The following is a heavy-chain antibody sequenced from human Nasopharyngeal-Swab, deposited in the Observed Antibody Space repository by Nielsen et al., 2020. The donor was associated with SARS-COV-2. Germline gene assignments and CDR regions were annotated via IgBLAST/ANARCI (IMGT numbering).Heavy chain of an antibody. Sequence: KVSCKGSGYSFSTYWIGWVRQLPGKGLEWMGIIHPDDSDTKYSPSFQGQVTISADTSINTAYLHWSSLKASDTAMYYCARRGFTGNYLIDYWGQGTLVTVAS. J-gene: IGHJ4*02. CDR2: IHPDDSDT. CDR1: GYSFSTYW. D-gene: IGHD3-16*02. V-gene: IGHV5-51*01. CDR3: ARRGFTGNYLIDY.